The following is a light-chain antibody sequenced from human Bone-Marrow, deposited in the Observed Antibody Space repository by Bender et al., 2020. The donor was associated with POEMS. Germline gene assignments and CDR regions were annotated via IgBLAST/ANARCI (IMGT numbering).Light chain of an antibody. J-gene: IGLJ3*02. CDR1: SSDVGGYHY. V-gene: IGLV2-14*01. CDR2: DVS. Sequence: QSALTQPASVSGSPGQSITISCTGTSSDVGGYHYVSWYQKYPGKAPKLVIFDVSTRPAGVSHRFSGSKSGNTASLTISGLQSEDEADYYCAAWDAGLSGGVFGGGTKLTVL. CDR3: AAWDAGLSGGV.